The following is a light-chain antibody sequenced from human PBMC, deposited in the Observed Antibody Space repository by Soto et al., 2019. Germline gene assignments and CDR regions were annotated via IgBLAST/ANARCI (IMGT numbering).Light chain of an antibody. J-gene: IGLJ1*01. CDR2: EVT. V-gene: IGLV2-14*01. CDR3: SSYTSSSTRV. CDR1: SSDVGGYNS. Sequence: QSVLTQPASVSGSPGQSITISCTGTSSDVGGYNSVSWYQRHPGKAPKLVIYEVTNRPSGISNRFSGSKSGNTASLTISGLQAEDEADYYCSSYTSSSTRVFGTGTKVTVL.